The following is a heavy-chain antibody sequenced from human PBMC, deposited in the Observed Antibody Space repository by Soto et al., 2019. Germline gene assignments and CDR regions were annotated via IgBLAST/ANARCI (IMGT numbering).Heavy chain of an antibody. CDR2: ISYDGSNK. Sequence: GGSLRLSCAASGFTFSSYGMHWVRQAPGKGLEWVAVISYDGSNKYYADSVKGRFTISRDNSKNTLYLQMNSLRAEDTAVYYCAKEEGGMIPLDYWGQGTLVTVSS. V-gene: IGHV3-30*18. CDR3: AKEEGGMIPLDY. J-gene: IGHJ4*02. CDR1: GFTFSSYG. D-gene: IGHD3-16*01.